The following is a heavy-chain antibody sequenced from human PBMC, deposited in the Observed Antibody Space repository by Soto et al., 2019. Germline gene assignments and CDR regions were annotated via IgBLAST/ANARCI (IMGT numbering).Heavy chain of an antibody. CDR3: ATGPSGDKVDS. D-gene: IGHD7-27*01. J-gene: IGHJ4*02. CDR2: IYNGGST. Sequence: LCLSNSVAGGNSVDVCCCWILISQLPDKGLEWIGHIYNGGSTYNNPSLTSRVTISVDTSRNQFSLQLTSVSAADTAVYYCATGPSGDKVDSWGQGILVTVSS. V-gene: IGHV4-30-4*01. CDR1: GGNSVDVCCC.